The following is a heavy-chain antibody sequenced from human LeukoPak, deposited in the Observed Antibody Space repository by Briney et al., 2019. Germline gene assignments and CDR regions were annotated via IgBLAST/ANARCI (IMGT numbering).Heavy chain of an antibody. Sequence: GASVKVSCKASGYTFTSYDINWVRQATGQGLEWMGWMNPNSGNTNYAQKLQGRVTMTTDTSTSTAYMELRSLRSDDTAVYYCARNPYSSSRFHFDPWGQGTLVTVSS. V-gene: IGHV1-18*01. D-gene: IGHD6-6*01. CDR2: MNPNSGNT. J-gene: IGHJ5*02. CDR1: GYTFTSYD. CDR3: ARNPYSSSRFHFDP.